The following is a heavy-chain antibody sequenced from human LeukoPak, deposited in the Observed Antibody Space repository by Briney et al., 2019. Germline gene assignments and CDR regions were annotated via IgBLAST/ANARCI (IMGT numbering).Heavy chain of an antibody. CDR1: GGSFSGYY. Sequence: SETLSLTCAVYGGSFSGYYWSWIRQPPGKGLEWIGEINHSGSTNYNLSLKSRVTISVDTSKNQLSLKLSSVTAADTAVYYCARVEVLTGYLGDYMDVWGKGTTVTVSS. J-gene: IGHJ6*03. CDR2: INHSGST. CDR3: ARVEVLTGYLGDYMDV. V-gene: IGHV4-34*01. D-gene: IGHD3-9*01.